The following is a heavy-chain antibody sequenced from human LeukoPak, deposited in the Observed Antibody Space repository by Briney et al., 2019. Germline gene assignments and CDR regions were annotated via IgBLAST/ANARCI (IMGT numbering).Heavy chain of an antibody. Sequence: PSETLSLTCTVSGGSISSYYWSWIRQPPGKGLEWIGYIYYSGSTKYNPSLKSRVTISVDSSKNHFSLKLSSVTAADTAVYYCARAQVGIVGATEFAYWGQGTLVTVSS. CDR3: ARAQVGIVGATEFAY. V-gene: IGHV4-59*08. CDR2: IYYSGST. J-gene: IGHJ4*02. D-gene: IGHD1-26*01. CDR1: GGSISSYY.